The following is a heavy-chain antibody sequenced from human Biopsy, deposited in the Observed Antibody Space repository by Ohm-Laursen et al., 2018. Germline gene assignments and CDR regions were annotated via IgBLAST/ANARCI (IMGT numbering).Heavy chain of an antibody. V-gene: IGHV4-31*03. CDR1: SGSIRTGDYY. D-gene: IGHD2-8*01. CDR2: IYYTGNT. CDR3: ARDDDGMYLGNTFDL. J-gene: IGHJ3*01. Sequence: SQTLSLTCTVSSGSIRTGDYYWTWISQHPGKGLEWIGSIYYTGNTKYNPSLQSRLSMSVDTSKDQFSLKLSSVTAADTAVYFCARDDDGMYLGNTFDLWGQGRMVTVSS.